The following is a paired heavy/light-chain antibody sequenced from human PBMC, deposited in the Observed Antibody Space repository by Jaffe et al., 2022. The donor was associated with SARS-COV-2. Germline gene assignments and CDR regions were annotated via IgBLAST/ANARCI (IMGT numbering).Heavy chain of an antibody. CDR2: IWYDGSKK. CDR1: GFTFSIYG. V-gene: IGHV3-33*01. CDR3: ARAQYSSSWFDY. D-gene: IGHD6-13*01. Sequence: QVQLVESGGGVVQPGRSLTLSCAASGFTFSIYGMHWVRQAPGKGLEWVAVIWYDGSKKYYADSVKGRFTISRDNSKNTLYLQMNSLRAEDTAVYYCARAQYSSSWFDYWGQGTLVTVSS. J-gene: IGHJ4*02.
Light chain of an antibody. CDR2: ENN. Sequence: QSVLTQPPSVSAAPGQKVTISCSGSSSNIGDNYVSWYQQLPGTAPKLLIYENNKRPSGIPDRFSGSKSGTSATLGITGLQTGDEADYYCGTWDSSLSIWVFGGGTKLTVL. J-gene: IGLJ3*02. V-gene: IGLV1-51*02. CDR3: GTWDSSLSIWV. CDR1: SSNIGDNY.